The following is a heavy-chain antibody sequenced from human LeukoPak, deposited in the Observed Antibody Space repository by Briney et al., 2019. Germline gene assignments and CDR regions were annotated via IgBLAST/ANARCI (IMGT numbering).Heavy chain of an antibody. J-gene: IGHJ4*02. Sequence: GGSLRLSCAASGFTFSSYTMNWVRQAPGEGLEWVSSISSSSTYIYYADSLKDRFTVSRDNAKNSLYLQMHSLRAEDTAVYYCARARYDYYDSSGYYSFDYWGQGTLVTVSS. CDR1: GFTFSSYT. CDR3: ARARYDYYDSSGYYSFDY. D-gene: IGHD3-22*01. V-gene: IGHV3-21*01. CDR2: ISSSSTYI.